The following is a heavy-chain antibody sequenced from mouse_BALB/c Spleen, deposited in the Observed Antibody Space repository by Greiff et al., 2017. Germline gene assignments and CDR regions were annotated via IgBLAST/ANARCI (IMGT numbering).Heavy chain of an antibody. V-gene: IGHV1S56*01. Sequence: QVQLKQSGPELVKPGASVRISCKASGYTFTSYYIHWVKQRPGQGLEWIGWIYPGNVNTKYNEKFKGKATLTADKSSSTAYMQLSSLTSEDSAVYFCARAKEYYFDYWGQGTTLTVSS. J-gene: IGHJ2*01. CDR1: GYTFTSYY. CDR3: ARAKEYYFDY. CDR2: IYPGNVNT.